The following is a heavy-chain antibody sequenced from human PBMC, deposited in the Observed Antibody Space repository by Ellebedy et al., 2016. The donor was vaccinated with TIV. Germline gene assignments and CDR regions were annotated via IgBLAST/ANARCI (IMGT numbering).Heavy chain of an antibody. Sequence: GSLRLXCTVSGGSISSYYWSWIRQPPGKGLEWIGYIYYSGSTNYNPSLKSRVTISVDTSKNQFSLKLSSVTAADTAVYYCARSLGATNDYWGQGTLVTVSS. CDR1: GGSISSYY. D-gene: IGHD3-16*01. J-gene: IGHJ4*02. CDR3: ARSLGATNDY. V-gene: IGHV4-59*01. CDR2: IYYSGST.